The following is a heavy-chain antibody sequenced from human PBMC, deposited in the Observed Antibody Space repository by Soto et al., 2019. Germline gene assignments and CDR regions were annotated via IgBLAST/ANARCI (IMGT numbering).Heavy chain of an antibody. CDR1: GFTFSNAW. J-gene: IGHJ5*02. D-gene: IGHD3-10*01. CDR3: TTSVTPYREFISGP. V-gene: IGHV3-15*01. CDR2: IKSKTDGGTT. Sequence: VGSLRLSCAASGFTFSNAWMSWVRQAPGKGLEWVGRIKSKTDGGTTDYAAPVKGRFTISRDDSKNTLYLQMNSLKTEDTAVYYCTTSVTPYREFISGPWGQGTLVTVSS.